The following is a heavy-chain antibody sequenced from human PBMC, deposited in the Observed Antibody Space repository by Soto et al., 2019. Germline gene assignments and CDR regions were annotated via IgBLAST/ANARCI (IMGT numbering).Heavy chain of an antibody. V-gene: IGHV3-23*01. Sequence: GGSLRLSCAASGFTFSSYSMNWVRQAPGKGLEWVSAISGSGGSTYYADSVKGRFTISRDNSKNTLYLQMNSLRAEDTAVYYCAKDNDILTGYKPPYYGMDVWGQGTTVTVSS. CDR3: AKDNDILTGYKPPYYGMDV. CDR2: ISGSGGST. J-gene: IGHJ6*02. CDR1: GFTFSSYS. D-gene: IGHD3-9*01.